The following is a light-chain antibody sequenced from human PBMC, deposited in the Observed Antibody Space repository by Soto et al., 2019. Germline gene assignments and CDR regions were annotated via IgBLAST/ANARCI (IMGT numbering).Light chain of an antibody. J-gene: IGLJ3*02. CDR1: SSNIGRNT. CDR2: SSD. CDR3: AAWDDSVNGLV. Sequence: QSVLTQPPSASGTPGQRGTISCSGGSSNIGRNTVDWFQLLPGTAPKLLIYSSDQRPSGVPDRFSGSRSGTSASLAISGLQSEDEADYFCAAWDDSVNGLVFGGGTKLTVL. V-gene: IGLV1-44*01.